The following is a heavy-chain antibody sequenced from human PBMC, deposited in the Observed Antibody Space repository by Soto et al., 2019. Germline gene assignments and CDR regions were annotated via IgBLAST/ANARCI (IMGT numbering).Heavy chain of an antibody. CDR2: INHSGST. D-gene: IGHD2-2*01. CDR1: GVSFSGYY. Sequence: SETLSLTCAFYGVSFSGYYWSWIRQPPGKGLEWIGEINHSGSTNYNPSLKSRVTISVDTSKNQFSLKLSSVTAADTAVYYCASFGPAAIDYWGQGTLVTVSS. CDR3: ASFGPAAIDY. J-gene: IGHJ4*02. V-gene: IGHV4-34*01.